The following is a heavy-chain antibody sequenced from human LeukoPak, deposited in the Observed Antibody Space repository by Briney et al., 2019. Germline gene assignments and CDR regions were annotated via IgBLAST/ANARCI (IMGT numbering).Heavy chain of an antibody. V-gene: IGHV1-8*03. J-gene: IGHJ3*02. CDR3: ARAYYDFWSGYYYDAFDI. CDR2: MNPNSGNT. D-gene: IGHD3-3*01. CDR1: GYTFTSYD. Sequence: GASVKVSCKASGYTFTSYDINWVRQATGQGLEWMGWMNPNSGNTGYAQKFQGRVTITRNTSISTAYMELSSLRSEDTAVYYCARAYYDFWSGYYYDAFDIWGQGTMVTVSS.